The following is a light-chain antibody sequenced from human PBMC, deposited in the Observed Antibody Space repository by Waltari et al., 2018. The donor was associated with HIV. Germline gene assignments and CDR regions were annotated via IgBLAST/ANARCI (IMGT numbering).Light chain of an antibody. CDR3: QQYNKWPPLT. V-gene: IGKV3-15*01. CDR2: DAS. CDR1: QSISNN. J-gene: IGKJ4*01. Sequence: EVVMTQSPVTLSVSPGDRASLSCRASQSISNNLAWYQHKPGQAPSLLIYDASTRATGIPARFSGSGSGTDFTLSISSLQSEDCAVYYCQQYNKWPPLTFGGGTKVEIK.